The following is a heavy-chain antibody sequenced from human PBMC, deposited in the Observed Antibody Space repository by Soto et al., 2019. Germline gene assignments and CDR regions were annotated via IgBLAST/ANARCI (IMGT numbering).Heavy chain of an antibody. Sequence: ASVKVSCKASGVTFSSYAISWVRQAPGQGLEWMGGIIPIFGTANYAQKFQGRVTITADKSTSTAYMELSSLRSEDTAVYYCARWDPGIAVAAPGYFDYWGQGTLVTVSS. CDR3: ARWDPGIAVAAPGYFDY. V-gene: IGHV1-69*06. D-gene: IGHD6-19*01. CDR2: IIPIFGTA. CDR1: GVTFSSYA. J-gene: IGHJ4*02.